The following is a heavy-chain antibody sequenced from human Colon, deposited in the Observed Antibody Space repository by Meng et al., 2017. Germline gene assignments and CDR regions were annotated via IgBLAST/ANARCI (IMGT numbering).Heavy chain of an antibody. Sequence: QEAGPGRGDPSQSLSPPGTGFSGAIGSGDFYWSWSRHHPGKGLEWIGYFYFIRNTYYNPSLKSRVSISVDTSKNRFSLNLSSVTAADTAVYYCARYFYDSRGVTWFDPWGQGTLVTVSS. D-gene: IGHD3-22*01. CDR2: FYFIRNT. J-gene: IGHJ5*02. V-gene: IGHV4-31*03. CDR3: ARYFYDSRGVTWFDP. CDR1: SGAIGSGDFY.